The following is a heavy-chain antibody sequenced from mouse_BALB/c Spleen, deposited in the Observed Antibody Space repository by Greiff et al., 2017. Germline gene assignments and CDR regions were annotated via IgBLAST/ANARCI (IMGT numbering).Heavy chain of an antibody. D-gene: IGHD2-4*01. Sequence: EVMLVESGGGLVKPGGSLKLSCAASGFTFSSYTMSWVRQTPEKRLEWVATISSGGSYTYYPDSVKGRFTISRDNAKNTLYLQMSRLKSEDTAMYYGARDDDYVGGAWFAYWGQGTLVTVSA. J-gene: IGHJ3*01. CDR1: GFTFSSYT. CDR2: ISSGGSYT. V-gene: IGHV5-6-4*01. CDR3: ARDDDYVGGAWFAY.